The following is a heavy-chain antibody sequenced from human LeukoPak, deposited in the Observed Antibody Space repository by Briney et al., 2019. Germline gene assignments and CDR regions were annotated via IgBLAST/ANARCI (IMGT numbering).Heavy chain of an antibody. CDR2: ISYDGSNK. V-gene: IGHV3-30-3*01. CDR1: GFTFSSYA. J-gene: IGHJ4*02. D-gene: IGHD3-10*01. CDR3: AKASLDYYGSGSYYKD. Sequence: GGSLRLSCAASGFTFSSYAMHWVRQAPGKGLEWVAVISYDGSNKYYADSVKGRFTISRDNSKNTLYLQMNSLRAEDTAVYYCAKASLDYYGSGSYYKDWGQGTLVTVSS.